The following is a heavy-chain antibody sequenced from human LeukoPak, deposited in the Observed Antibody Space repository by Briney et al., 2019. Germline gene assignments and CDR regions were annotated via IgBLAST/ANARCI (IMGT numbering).Heavy chain of an antibody. J-gene: IGHJ4*02. V-gene: IGHV4-39*01. D-gene: IGHD2-21*02. CDR3: ARPAYCGGDCYIDS. CDR1: GGSITRSTYY. CDR2: IYYSGTT. Sequence: PSETLSLTCSVSGGSITRSTYYWGWIRQPPGKGLEWIGSIYYSGTTYYNPSLKSRVTMSVDTSKNQFSLKLSSVTAADTAVYYCARPAYCGGDCYIDSWGQGILVTVSS.